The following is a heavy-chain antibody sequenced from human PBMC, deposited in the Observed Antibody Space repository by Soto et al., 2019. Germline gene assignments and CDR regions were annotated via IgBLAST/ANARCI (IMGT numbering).Heavy chain of an antibody. V-gene: IGHV3-72*01. CDR3: VRVSGSTEGYTFAS. CDR1: GFTFSDHY. Sequence: EVQLVESGGGLVQPGGSLRLSCAASGFTFSDHYMDWVRKAPGKGLEWVGRTRNKAKSYTREYAASVKGRFTISRDDSKNSLYMQMNSLKIEDTAVYYCVRVSGSTEGYTFASWGQGTLVSVSS. D-gene: IGHD5-18*01. CDR2: TRNKAKSYTR. J-gene: IGHJ4*02.